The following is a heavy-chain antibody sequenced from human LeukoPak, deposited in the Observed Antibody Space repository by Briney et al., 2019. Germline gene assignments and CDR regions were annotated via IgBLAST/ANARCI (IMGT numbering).Heavy chain of an antibody. V-gene: IGHV1-69*13. CDR3: ARGLDYVVYLDY. Sequence: SVKVSCKASGGTFSSYAISWVRQAPGQGLEWMGGIIPIFGTANYAQKFQGRVTITADESTSTAYMELSSLRSEDTAVYYCARGLDYVVYLDYWGQGTLVTVSS. J-gene: IGHJ4*02. D-gene: IGHD4-17*01. CDR1: GGTFSSYA. CDR2: IIPIFGTA.